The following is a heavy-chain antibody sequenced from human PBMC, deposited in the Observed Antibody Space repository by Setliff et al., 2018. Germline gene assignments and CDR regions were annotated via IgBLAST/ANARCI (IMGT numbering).Heavy chain of an antibody. Sequence: GGSLRLSCAASGFSVGSTYMTWVRQAPGKGPEWVAIMYSGGLTDYAESVRGRFTVTRDNAKNSLYLEMNSLRDDDTAVYYCAREPRDKPEDIWGQGTMVTVSS. V-gene: IGHV3-53*01. CDR2: MYSGGLT. CDR1: GFSVGSTY. CDR3: AREPRDKPEDI. J-gene: IGHJ3*02.